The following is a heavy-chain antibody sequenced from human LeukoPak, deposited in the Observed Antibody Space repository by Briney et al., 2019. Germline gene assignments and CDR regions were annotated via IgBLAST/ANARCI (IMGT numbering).Heavy chain of an antibody. J-gene: IGHJ4*02. CDR2: ISGSGGRT. CDR1: GFTFTSYA. CDR3: ANPGGAYYYDSSALFDY. Sequence: GGSLRLSCAASGFTFTSYAMSWVRQAPGKGLEWVSTISGSGGRTYHADSVKGRFTISRDNSKNTLYLQMNSLRAEDTAVYYCANPGGAYYYDSSALFDYWGQGTLVTVSS. D-gene: IGHD3-22*01. V-gene: IGHV3-23*01.